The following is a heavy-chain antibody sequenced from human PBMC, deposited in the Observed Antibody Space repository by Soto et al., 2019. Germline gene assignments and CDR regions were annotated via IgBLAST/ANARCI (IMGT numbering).Heavy chain of an antibody. J-gene: IGHJ4*02. Sequence: PRWSLRLSCAASGFTFSSYEMNWVRQAPGKGLEWVSYISSSGSTIYYADSVKGRFTISRDNAKDSLYLQMNSLRAEDTAVYYCAREIPHPHYWGQGTLVTVSS. V-gene: IGHV3-48*03. D-gene: IGHD2-21*01. CDR3: AREIPHPHY. CDR2: ISSSGSTI. CDR1: GFTFSSYE.